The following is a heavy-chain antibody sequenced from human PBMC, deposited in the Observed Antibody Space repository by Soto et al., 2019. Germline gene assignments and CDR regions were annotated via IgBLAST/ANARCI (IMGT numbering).Heavy chain of an antibody. V-gene: IGHV1-18*01. D-gene: IGHD2-21*02. J-gene: IGHJ4*02. CDR2: ISAYNGNT. CDR1: GYTFINYG. CDR3: ARSIVVVTALDY. Sequence: ASVKVSCKTSGYTFINYGISWVRQAPGQGLEWMGWISAYNGNTNYAQKLQGRVTITRDTSASTAYMELSSLRSEDTAVYYCARSIVVVTALDYWGQGTLVTVSS.